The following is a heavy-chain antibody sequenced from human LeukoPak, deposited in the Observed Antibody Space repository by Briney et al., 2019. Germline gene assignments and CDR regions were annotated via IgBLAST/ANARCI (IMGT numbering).Heavy chain of an antibody. V-gene: IGHV3-30*18. D-gene: IGHD3-10*01. CDR1: GFTFSSYG. J-gene: IGHJ6*04. Sequence: GGSLRLSCAASGFTFSSYGMHWVRQAPGKGLEWVAVISYDGSNKYYADSVKGPFTISRDNSKNTLYLQMNSLRAEDTAVYYCAKAFYGSGPYYYGMDVWGKGTAVTVSS. CDR2: ISYDGSNK. CDR3: AKAFYGSGPYYYGMDV.